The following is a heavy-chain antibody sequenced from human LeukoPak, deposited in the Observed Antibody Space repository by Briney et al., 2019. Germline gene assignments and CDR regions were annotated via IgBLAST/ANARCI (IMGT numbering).Heavy chain of an antibody. Sequence: SETLSLTCTVSGGSISSYYWSWIRQPAGKGLEWIGRTYTSGSTNYNPSLKSQVTMSVDTSKNQFSLKLRPVTAADTAVYYCARSRGGSCFDPWGQGTLVTVSS. J-gene: IGHJ5*02. CDR3: ARSRGGSCFDP. D-gene: IGHD2-15*01. CDR1: GGSISSYY. V-gene: IGHV4-4*07. CDR2: TYTSGST.